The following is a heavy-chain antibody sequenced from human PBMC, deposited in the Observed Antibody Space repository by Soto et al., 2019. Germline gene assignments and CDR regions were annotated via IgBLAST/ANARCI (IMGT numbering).Heavy chain of an antibody. CDR2: ISYDGNNK. V-gene: IGHV3-30*18. CDR3: AKALGYCSGGSCYPPGYYYGMDV. D-gene: IGHD2-15*01. Sequence: SLRLSCAASGFTFSSFGMHWVRQAPGKGLEWVAVISYDGNNKYYADSVKGRFTISRDNSKNTLYLHMNSLGAEDTAVYYCAKALGYCSGGSCYPPGYYYGMDVWGQGTTVTVSS. CDR1: GFTFSSFG. J-gene: IGHJ6*02.